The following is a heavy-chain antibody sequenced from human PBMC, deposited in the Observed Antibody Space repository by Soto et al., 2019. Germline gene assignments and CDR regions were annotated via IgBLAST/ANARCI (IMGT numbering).Heavy chain of an antibody. J-gene: IGHJ4*02. CDR1: GFIFSNHA. Sequence: GGSLRLSCAASGFIFSNHAMSWVRQVPGKGLEWVSGISAGGNLIYYADSVRGRFTMSRDNSKNMLYLQMNSLRAEDTAVYFCAKRQGIGAAANKFDVWGQGVRVIVSS. V-gene: IGHV3-23*01. D-gene: IGHD6-13*01. CDR3: AKRQGIGAAANKFDV. CDR2: ISAGGNLI.